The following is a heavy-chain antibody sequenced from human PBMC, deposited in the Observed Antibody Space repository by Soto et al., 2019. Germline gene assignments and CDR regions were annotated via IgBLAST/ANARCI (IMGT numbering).Heavy chain of an antibody. CDR2: ISYDGSNK. V-gene: IGHV3-30*04. Sequence: GGSLRLSCAASGFTFSSYAMHWVRQAPGKGLEWVAVISYDGSNKYYADSVKGRFTISRDNSKNTLYLQMNSLRAEDTAVYYCARDQSPLPGDRPGFDYWGQGTLVTVSS. CDR3: ARDQSPLPGDRPGFDY. J-gene: IGHJ4*02. CDR1: GFTFSSYA. D-gene: IGHD7-27*01.